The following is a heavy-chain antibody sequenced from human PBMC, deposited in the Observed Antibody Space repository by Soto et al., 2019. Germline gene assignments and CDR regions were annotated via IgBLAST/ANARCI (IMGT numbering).Heavy chain of an antibody. J-gene: IGHJ6*02. CDR1: GYTFTSYV. V-gene: IGHV1-18*01. D-gene: IGHD6-19*01. CDR2: ISAYNGNT. CDR3: ARAVATVAGPYGMDV. Sequence: QVQLVQSGAEVKKPGASVKVSCRASGYTFTSYVISWVRQAPGQGLEWMGWISAYNGNTNFAQKLQGRVTMTTDTSTSIADIEARSLRSDEPAVYYCARAVATVAGPYGMDVWGQGTTVTVSS.